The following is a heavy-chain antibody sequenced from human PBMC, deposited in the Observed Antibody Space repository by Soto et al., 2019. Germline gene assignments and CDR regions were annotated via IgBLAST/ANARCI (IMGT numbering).Heavy chain of an antibody. J-gene: IGHJ5*02. Sequence: AGGSLRLSRAASGFTFSSYSMNWVRQAPGKGLEWVSSISSSSSYIYYADSVKGRFTISRDNAKNSLYLQMNSLRAEDTAVYYCARESGFIVRGPRGLNWFDPRRKGTLVTVSS. D-gene: IGHD3-10*01. CDR1: GFTFSSYS. V-gene: IGHV3-21*01. CDR2: ISSSSSYI. CDR3: ARESGFIVRGPRGLNWFDP.